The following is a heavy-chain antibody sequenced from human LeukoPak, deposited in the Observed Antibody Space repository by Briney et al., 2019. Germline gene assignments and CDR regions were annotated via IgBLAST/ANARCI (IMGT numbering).Heavy chain of an antibody. Sequence: GASVKVSCKASGYTFTGYYMHWVRQAPGQGLEWMGWINPNSGGTNYAQKFQGWVTMTRDTSISTAYMELSRLRSDDTAVYYCARKEIPGDYGMDVWGQGTTVTVSS. CDR3: ARKEIPGDYGMDV. J-gene: IGHJ6*02. CDR1: GYTFTGYY. V-gene: IGHV1-2*04. CDR2: INPNSGGT.